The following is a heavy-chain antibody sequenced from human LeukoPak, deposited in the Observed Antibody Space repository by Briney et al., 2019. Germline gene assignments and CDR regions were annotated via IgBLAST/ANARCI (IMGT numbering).Heavy chain of an antibody. Sequence: GGSLRLSCAASGFTFSNYWMSWVRQAPGKGLEWVANIKEDGSEKFYVDSVKGRFTISRDNAKNSLYLQMNSLRAEDTAVYYCARVPRGYCSGGSCYLFDYWGQGTLVTVSS. D-gene: IGHD2-15*01. CDR1: GFTFSNYW. J-gene: IGHJ4*02. V-gene: IGHV3-7*01. CDR2: IKEDGSEK. CDR3: ARVPRGYCSGGSCYLFDY.